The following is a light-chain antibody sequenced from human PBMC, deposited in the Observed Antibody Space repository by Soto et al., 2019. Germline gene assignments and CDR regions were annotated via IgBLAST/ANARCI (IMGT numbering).Light chain of an antibody. J-gene: IGLJ2*01. CDR2: RNK. CDR1: SSNIGSNY. Sequence: QPVLTQPPSASGTPGQRVTISCSGSSSNIGSNYVYWYQQLPGTAPKLLIYRNKQRPSGVPDRFSGSKSGTSGSLAISGLRSEDEGDYYCAAWDDSLSGRVFGGGTKLTVL. CDR3: AAWDDSLSGRV. V-gene: IGLV1-47*01.